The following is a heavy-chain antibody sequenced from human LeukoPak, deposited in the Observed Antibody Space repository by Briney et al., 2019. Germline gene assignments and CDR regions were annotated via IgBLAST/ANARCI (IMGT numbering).Heavy chain of an antibody. J-gene: IGHJ4*02. Sequence: SQTLSLTCTVSGDSISSGGYYWNWIRQPPGKGLEWIGYIYHSGTTYYNPSLKSRVTISVDTSINQFSLKMTSLTAADTAFYYCARDGQGGTDYWGQGILVTVSS. CDR2: IYHSGTT. CDR3: ARDGQGGTDY. CDR1: GDSISSGGYY. V-gene: IGHV4-30-2*01.